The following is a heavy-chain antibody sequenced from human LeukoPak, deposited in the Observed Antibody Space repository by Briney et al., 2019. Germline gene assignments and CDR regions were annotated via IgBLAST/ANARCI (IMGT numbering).Heavy chain of an antibody. D-gene: IGHD3-9*01. CDR3: AREGGRHYDILTGYSRGYYFDY. Sequence: PGGSLRLSCAATGFTFSSYEMNWARQAPGKGLEWVSYISSSGSTIYYADSVKGRFTISRDNAKNSLYLQMNSLRAEDTAVYYCAREGGRHYDILTGYSRGYYFDYWGQGTLVTVSS. CDR2: ISSSGSTI. J-gene: IGHJ4*02. CDR1: GFTFSSYE. V-gene: IGHV3-48*03.